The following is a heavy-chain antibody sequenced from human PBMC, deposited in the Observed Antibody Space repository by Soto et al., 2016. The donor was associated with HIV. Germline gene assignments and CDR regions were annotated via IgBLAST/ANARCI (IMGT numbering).Heavy chain of an antibody. D-gene: IGHD6-13*01. J-gene: IGHJ5*02. Sequence: QVQLQESGPGLVKPSETLSLTCSVSGGSMSSYYWSWIRQPPGKGLEWIGYIYYSGSTNYNPSLKSRVTISVDTSKNQFSLKLSSVTAADTAVYYCAGRIAAAHYYDWFTPWGQGTLVTVSS. CDR3: AGRIAAAHYYDWFTP. CDR2: IYYSGST. V-gene: IGHV4-59*01. CDR1: GGSMSSYY.